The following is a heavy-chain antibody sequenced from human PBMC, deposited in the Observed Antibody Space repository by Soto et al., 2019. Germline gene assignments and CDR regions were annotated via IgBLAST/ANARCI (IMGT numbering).Heavy chain of an antibody. CDR1: GFTFSSDG. J-gene: IGHJ4*02. D-gene: IGHD4-17*01. CDR2: ISYDGSNK. V-gene: IGHV3-30*18. Sequence: GGSLRLSCAASGFTFSSDGMHWVRQAPGNGLEWVAVISYDGSNKYYADSVKGRFTISRDNSKNTLYLQMNSLRAEDTAVYYCAKDLTVTTVYWGQGTLVTVSS. CDR3: AKDLTVTTVY.